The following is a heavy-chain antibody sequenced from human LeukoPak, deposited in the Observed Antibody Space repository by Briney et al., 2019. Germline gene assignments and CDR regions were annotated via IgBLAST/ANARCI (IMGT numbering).Heavy chain of an antibody. CDR1: GGSISTSSYY. J-gene: IGHJ5*02. V-gene: IGHV4-39*01. CDR3: ARQSSGSYFGWFDP. D-gene: IGHD3-10*01. CDR2: IYYSGST. Sequence: KTSETLSLTCTVSGGSISTSSYYWGWIRQPPGKGLEWIGSIYYSGSTYYNPSLKSRVTISVDTSKNQFSLKLSSVTAADTAVYYCARQSSGSYFGWFDPWGQETLVTVSS.